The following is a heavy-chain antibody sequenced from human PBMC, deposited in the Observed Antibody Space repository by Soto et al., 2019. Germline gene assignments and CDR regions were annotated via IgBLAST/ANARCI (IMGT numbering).Heavy chain of an antibody. CDR3: VREPWGFSGTWYDY. CDR2: INHDGSKT. Sequence: GGSLSLSCAASQFSFSSYWMHWVRQVPGKGPAWVSRINHDGSKTEYADSVKGRFTISRDNTNNTLYLQMSSLRVEDTAMYYCVREPWGFSGTWYDYWGQGTLVTVSS. CDR1: QFSFSSYW. J-gene: IGHJ4*02. D-gene: IGHD6-13*01. V-gene: IGHV3-74*01.